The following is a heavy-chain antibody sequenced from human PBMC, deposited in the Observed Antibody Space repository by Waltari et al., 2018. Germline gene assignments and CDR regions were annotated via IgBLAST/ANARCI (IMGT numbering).Heavy chain of an antibody. J-gene: IGHJ4*02. CDR2: MNNNSGNT. CDR3: ASFERRDGYNWVDY. V-gene: IGHV1-8*01. Sequence: QVQLVQSGAEVKKPGASVKVSCKASGYTFTSYDINWVRQATGQGLEWMGWMNNNSGNTGYEEKCQGRVSMNRNNSISTAYMELSSLRSEDTAVYYCASFERRDGYNWVDYWGQGTLVTVSS. D-gene: IGHD5-12*01. CDR1: GYTFTSYD.